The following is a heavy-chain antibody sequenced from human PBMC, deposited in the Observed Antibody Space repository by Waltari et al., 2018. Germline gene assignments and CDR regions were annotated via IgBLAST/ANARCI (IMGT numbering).Heavy chain of an antibody. CDR3: ATALGDNTSASRPFHL. CDR2: DDPEDGQA. D-gene: IGHD3-10*01. J-gene: IGHJ3*01. V-gene: IGHV1-69-2*01. Sequence: EVQLRQSGAELRKPGTPVKISCKASGYTFRDYYIHWVQQAPGKGLQWVGLDDPEDGQAIYAEKFQGRVTITADTSTDTAYLELSSLTSEDTAVFYCATALGDNTSASRPFHLWGQGTVITVSS. CDR1: GYTFRDYY.